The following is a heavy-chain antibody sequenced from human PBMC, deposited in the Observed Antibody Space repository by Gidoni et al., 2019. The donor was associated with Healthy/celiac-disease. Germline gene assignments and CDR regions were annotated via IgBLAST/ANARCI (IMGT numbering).Heavy chain of an antibody. CDR3: ARDNRYYDILTGNLWDYGMDV. V-gene: IGHV3-53*01. CDR1: GFTVSSNY. D-gene: IGHD3-9*01. Sequence: EVQLVESGGGLIQPGGSLRLSCAASGFTVSSNYMSWVRQAPGKGLEWVSVIDSGGRTYYADSVKGRFTISRDNSKNTLYLQMNSLRAEDTAVYYCARDNRYYDILTGNLWDYGMDVWGQGTTVTVSS. J-gene: IGHJ6*02. CDR2: IDSGGRT.